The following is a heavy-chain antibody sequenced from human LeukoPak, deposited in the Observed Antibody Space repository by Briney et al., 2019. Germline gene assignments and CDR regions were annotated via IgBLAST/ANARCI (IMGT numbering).Heavy chain of an antibody. V-gene: IGHV3-30*03. Sequence: GGSLRLSCAASGFTFSSYWMSWVRQAPGKGLDWVAVISRDGSNKKYGDSVKGRFTTSRDNSKNTLYLQMNSLRAEDTAVYYCARGSKWFGELIRRGEYYFDYGGQGTLVTVSS. D-gene: IGHD3-10*01. CDR3: ARGSKWFGELIRRGEYYFDY. CDR2: ISRDGSNK. CDR1: GFTFSSYW. J-gene: IGHJ4*02.